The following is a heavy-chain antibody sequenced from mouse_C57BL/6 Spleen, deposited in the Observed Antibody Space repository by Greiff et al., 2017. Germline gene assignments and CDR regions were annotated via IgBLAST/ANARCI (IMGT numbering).Heavy chain of an antibody. D-gene: IGHD2-4*01. CDR1: GFNIKNTY. V-gene: IGHV14-3*01. Sequence: EVQLQESVAELVRPGASVKLSCTASGFNIKNTYMHWVKQRPEQGLEWIGRIDPANGNTKYAPKFQGKATITADTSSNTAYLQLSSLTSEDTAIYYCAKIHDYGPAWFAYWGQGTLVTVSA. J-gene: IGHJ3*01. CDR3: AKIHDYGPAWFAY. CDR2: IDPANGNT.